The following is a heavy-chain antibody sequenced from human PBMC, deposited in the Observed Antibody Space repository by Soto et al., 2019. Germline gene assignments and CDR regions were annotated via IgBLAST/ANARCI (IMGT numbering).Heavy chain of an antibody. CDR3: ARVSYSRYPRYYYDGMDV. J-gene: IGHJ6*02. CDR2: IYYSAST. CDR1: GGSISSGDYY. D-gene: IGHD6-13*01. V-gene: IGHV4-31*03. Sequence: QVQLQESGPGLVKPSQTLSLTCTVSGGSISSGDYYWSWIRQHPGKGLEWIGYIYYSASTYYNPSLTSRVTISVDTSKNQFSLQLSSVTAADTAVYYCARVSYSRYPRYYYDGMDVWGQGTTVTVSS.